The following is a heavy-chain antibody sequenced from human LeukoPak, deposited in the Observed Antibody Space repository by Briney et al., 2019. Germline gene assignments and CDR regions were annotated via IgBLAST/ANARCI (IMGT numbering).Heavy chain of an antibody. CDR3: ARGATAMARRLDL. V-gene: IGHV4-38-2*01. J-gene: IGHJ2*01. D-gene: IGHD5-18*01. CDR1: GYSISSGYY. CDR2: IYHSGST. Sequence: SETLSLTCAVSGYSISSGYYWGWIRQPPGKGLEGSGSIYHSGSTYYNPSLKSRVTISVDTSKNQFSLKLSSVPAADTAVYYCARGATAMARRLDLWGRGTLVTVSS.